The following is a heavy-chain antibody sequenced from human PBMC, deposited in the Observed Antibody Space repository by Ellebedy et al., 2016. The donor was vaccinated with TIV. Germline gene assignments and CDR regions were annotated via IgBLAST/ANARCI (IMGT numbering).Heavy chain of an antibody. V-gene: IGHV3-30*07. D-gene: IGHD3-10*01. CDR3: VTGYVASGSIYLEYFQF. CDR2: ISFDGSNK. J-gene: IGHJ1*01. CDR1: GFTFSSYS. Sequence: GESLKISCAASGFTFSSYSMQWVRQAPGRGLEWVAVISFDGSNKDYADSVRGRFTIFRDNSKNTLYLQMNSLRVDDTAVYYCVTGYVASGSIYLEYFQFWGEGTLVAVSS.